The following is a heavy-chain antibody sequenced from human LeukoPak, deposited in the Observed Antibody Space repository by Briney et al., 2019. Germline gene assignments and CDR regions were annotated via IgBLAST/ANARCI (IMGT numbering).Heavy chain of an antibody. CDR3: ASRFRGVINY. V-gene: IGHV4-61*01. CDR2: IYYSGST. D-gene: IGHD3-10*01. CDR1: GGSISSSSYY. J-gene: IGHJ4*02. Sequence: PSETLSLTCTVSGGSISSSSYYWSWIRQPPGKGLEWIGYIYYSGSTNNNPSLKSRVTISVDTSKNQFTLKLSSVTAADTAVYYCASRFRGVINYWGQGTLVTVSS.